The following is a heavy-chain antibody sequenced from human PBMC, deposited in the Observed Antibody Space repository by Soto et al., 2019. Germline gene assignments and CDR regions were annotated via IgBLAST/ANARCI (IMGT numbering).Heavy chain of an antibody. CDR2: INPNSGGT. J-gene: IGHJ6*02. V-gene: IGHV1-2*04. CDR3: ARDLTIALRYFDWSPRPIGMDV. CDR1: GYTFTGYY. Sequence: QVQLVQSGAEVKKPGASVKVSCKASGYTFTGYYMHWVRQAPGQGLEWMGWINPNSGGTNYAQKCQGWVTMTRDTSTSTAYMETSRLRSDDPAVYYCARDLTIALRYFDWSPRPIGMDVWGQGTTVTVSS. D-gene: IGHD3-9*01.